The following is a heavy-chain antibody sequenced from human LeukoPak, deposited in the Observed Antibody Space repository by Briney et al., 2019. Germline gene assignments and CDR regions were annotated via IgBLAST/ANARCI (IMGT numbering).Heavy chain of an antibody. Sequence: SETLSLTCTVSGGSISSSSYYWGWIRQPPGKGLEWIGSIYYSGSTYYNPSLKSRVTISVDTSKNQFSLKLSSVTAADTAVYYCARDPYYGDYLFRGNYMDVWGKGTTVTVSS. J-gene: IGHJ6*03. CDR2: IYYSGST. CDR1: GGSISSSSYY. V-gene: IGHV4-39*07. CDR3: ARDPYYGDYLFRGNYMDV. D-gene: IGHD4-17*01.